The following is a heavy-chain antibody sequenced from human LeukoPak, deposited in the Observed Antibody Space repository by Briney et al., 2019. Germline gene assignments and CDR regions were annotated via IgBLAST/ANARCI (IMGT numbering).Heavy chain of an antibody. J-gene: IGHJ4*02. V-gene: IGHV3-30-3*02. D-gene: IGHD6-6*01. CDR1: GFTFSGYP. Sequence: GGSLRLSCAASGFTFSGYPIHWVRQAPGKGLEWVAVISYDGSNKYYADSVKGRFTISRDNSKNTLYLQMNSLRAEDTAIYYCAKGATAARFLFDYWGQGTLVTVSP. CDR2: ISYDGSNK. CDR3: AKGATAARFLFDY.